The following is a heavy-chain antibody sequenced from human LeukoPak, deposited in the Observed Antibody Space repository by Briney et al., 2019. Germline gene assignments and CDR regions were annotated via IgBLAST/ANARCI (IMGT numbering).Heavy chain of an antibody. V-gene: IGHV4-30-4*01. CDR3: ARVASPGYSSSWWVDY. D-gene: IGHD6-13*01. CDR2: IYYSGST. J-gene: IGHJ4*02. Sequence: SETLSLTCTVSGGSISRGDYYWSWIRQPPGKGLEWIGYIYYSGSTYYNPSLKSRVTISVDTSKNQFSLKLSSVTAADTAVYYCARVASPGYSSSWWVDYWGQGTLVTVSS. CDR1: GGSISRGDYY.